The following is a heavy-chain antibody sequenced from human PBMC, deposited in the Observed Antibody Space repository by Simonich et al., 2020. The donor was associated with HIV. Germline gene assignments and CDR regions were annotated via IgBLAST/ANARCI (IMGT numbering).Heavy chain of an antibody. CDR1: GGTFSRHA. Sequence: EVKQPGSSVQVSCKASGGTFSRHAISWVRQAPGQGLEWMGGFIPTFGTTNYEQKFQGRVTITADDSTSTAYMELSSLRAEDTAVYYCARGDYDILKGHEVTEDFQDWGQGTLVIVSS. D-gene: IGHD3-9*01. V-gene: IGHV1-69*13. J-gene: IGHJ1*01. CDR2: FIPTFGTT. CDR3: ARGDYDILKGHEVTEDFQD.